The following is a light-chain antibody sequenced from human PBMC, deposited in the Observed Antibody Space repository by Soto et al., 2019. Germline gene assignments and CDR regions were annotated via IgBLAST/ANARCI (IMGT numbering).Light chain of an antibody. Sequence: EMVMTQSPATLSVSPGERATLSCRASQSISSNLAWYQQRPGQAPRLLIYDASTRATDISARFSGSGSGTEFTLTISSLQSEDFAVYYCQHYKSWPPPWTFGQGTKVEIK. CDR2: DAS. CDR3: QHYKSWPPPWT. J-gene: IGKJ1*01. CDR1: QSISSN. V-gene: IGKV3-15*01.